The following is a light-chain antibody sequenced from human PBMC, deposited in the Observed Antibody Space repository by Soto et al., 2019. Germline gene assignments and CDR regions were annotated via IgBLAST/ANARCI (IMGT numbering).Light chain of an antibody. CDR1: SSDVGGYKY. V-gene: IGLV2-14*01. CDR3: ISYTSDDVRYV. J-gene: IGLJ1*01. Sequence: QSALTQPPSASGSPGQSVTISCTGTSSDVGGYKYVSWYQQHPGKAPKLIVSEVSHRPSGVSNRFSGSKSGNTASLTISGLQSEDEADYYCISYTSDDVRYVFGTGTKLTVL. CDR2: EVS.